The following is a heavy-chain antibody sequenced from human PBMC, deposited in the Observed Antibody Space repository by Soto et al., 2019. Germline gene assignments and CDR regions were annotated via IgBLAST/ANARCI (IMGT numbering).Heavy chain of an antibody. CDR2: ISGSGGST. V-gene: IGHV3-23*01. D-gene: IGHD6-6*01. Sequence: PGGSLRLSCAASGFTFSSYAMSWVRQAPGKGLEWVSAISGSGGSTYYADSVKGRFTISRDNSKNTLYLQMNSLRAEDTAVYYCAKDLPEKSEYSSSVNPDPFDYWGQGTLVTVSS. J-gene: IGHJ4*02. CDR3: AKDLPEKSEYSSSVNPDPFDY. CDR1: GFTFSSYA.